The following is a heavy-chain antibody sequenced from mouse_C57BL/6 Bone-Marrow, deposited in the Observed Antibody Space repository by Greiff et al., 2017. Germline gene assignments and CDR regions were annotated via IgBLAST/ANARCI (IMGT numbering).Heavy chain of an antibody. CDR3: ARRYTLAY. D-gene: IGHD2-12*01. V-gene: IGHV5-6*02. J-gene: IGHJ3*01. Sequence: EVKLMESGGDLVKPGGSLKLSCAASGFTFSSYGMSWVRQTPDKRLEWVATISSGGSYTYYPDSVKGRFTIYSDNAKNTLYLQMSSLKSEDTAMYYCARRYTLAYWGQGTLVTVSA. CDR1: GFTFSSYG. CDR2: ISSGGSYT.